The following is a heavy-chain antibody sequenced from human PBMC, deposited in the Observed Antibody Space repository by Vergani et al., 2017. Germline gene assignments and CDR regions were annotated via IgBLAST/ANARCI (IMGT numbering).Heavy chain of an antibody. D-gene: IGHD1-26*01. V-gene: IGHV3-43*01. CDR2: ISWDGGST. Sequence: EVQLVESGGVVVQPGGSLRLPCAASGFTFDDYTMHWVRQAPGKGLEWVSLISWDGGSTYYADSVKGRYTISRDNSKNSRYLQMNSLRTEDTALYYCAKGGSYSAPDYGGQGPLVSVSS. CDR1: GFTFDDYT. CDR3: AKGGSYSAPDY. J-gene: IGHJ4*02.